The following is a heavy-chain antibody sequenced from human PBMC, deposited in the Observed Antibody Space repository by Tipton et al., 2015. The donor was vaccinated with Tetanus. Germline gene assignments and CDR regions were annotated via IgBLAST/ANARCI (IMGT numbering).Heavy chain of an antibody. D-gene: IGHD2-2*01. V-gene: IGHV3-15*01. CDR3: TQVLPAPDTPAFDY. CDR2: IKSQTDGKAT. CDR1: GFSFSHAW. Sequence: SLRLSCAASGFSFSHAWMIWVRQAPGKGLEWVGRIKSQTDGKATDYAPPVKGIFTISRDDSQNTLFLQMNSLKTEDTAVYFCTQVLPAPDTPAFDYWGQGTLVTVSS. J-gene: IGHJ4*02.